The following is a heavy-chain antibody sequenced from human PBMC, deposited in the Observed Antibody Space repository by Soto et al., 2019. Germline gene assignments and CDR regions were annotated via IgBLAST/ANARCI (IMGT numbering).Heavy chain of an antibody. J-gene: IGHJ4*02. CDR2: ISYDGSNK. Sequence: VQLVESGGGVVQPGRSLRLSCAASGFTFSSYGMHWVRQAPGKGLEWVAVISYDGSNKYYADSVKGRFTISRDNSKNTLYLQMNSLRAEDTAVYYCASAVAGDFDYWGQGTLVTVSS. V-gene: IGHV3-30*03. CDR3: ASAVAGDFDY. D-gene: IGHD6-19*01. CDR1: GFTFSSYG.